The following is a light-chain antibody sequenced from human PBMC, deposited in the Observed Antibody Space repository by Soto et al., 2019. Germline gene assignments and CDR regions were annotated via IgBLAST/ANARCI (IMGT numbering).Light chain of an antibody. Sequence: DIQMTQSPSSVSASVGDTITLTCRASQGIDAGLVWYQLKPGKVPRLLIADTSSLQVGVPSRFRGSGYGTDFTLTITSLQPEDLATYHCQQASTFPLTFGGGTKVEI. CDR1: QGIDAG. CDR3: QQASTFPLT. V-gene: IGKV1-12*01. CDR2: DTS. J-gene: IGKJ4*01.